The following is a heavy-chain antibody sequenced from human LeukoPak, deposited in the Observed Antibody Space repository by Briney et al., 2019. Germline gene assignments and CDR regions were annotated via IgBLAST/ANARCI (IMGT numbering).Heavy chain of an antibody. CDR3: ARGVAAAGTPYFDY. J-gene: IGHJ4*02. CDR2: IGSDGST. D-gene: IGHD6-13*01. Sequence: GGSLRLSCAASGFDFSGYAMSCVRQAPGKGLEWVAGIGSDGSTHTAESVKGRFAISRDNSKNTLYLQMNSLRAEDTAVYYCARGVAAAGTPYFDYWGQGTLVTVSS. V-gene: IGHV3-23*01. CDR1: GFDFSGYA.